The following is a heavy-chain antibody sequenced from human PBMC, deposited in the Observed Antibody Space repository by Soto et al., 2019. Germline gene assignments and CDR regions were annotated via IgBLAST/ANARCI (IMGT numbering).Heavy chain of an antibody. CDR1: GYTFTSYA. D-gene: IGHD3-22*01. V-gene: IGHV1-3*01. J-gene: IGHJ4*02. CDR2: INAGNGNT. CDR3: ARSIVVVTSFDY. Sequence: GASVKVSCKASGYTFTSYAMHWVRHAPGQRLEWMGWINAGNGNTKYSQKFQGRVTITRDTSASTAYMELSSLRSEDTAVYYCARSIVVVTSFDYWGQGTLVTVSS.